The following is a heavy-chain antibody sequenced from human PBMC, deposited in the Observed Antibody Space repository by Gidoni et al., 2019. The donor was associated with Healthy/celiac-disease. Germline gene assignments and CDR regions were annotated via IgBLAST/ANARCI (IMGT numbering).Heavy chain of an antibody. CDR3: ANWDTAMAIWIDAFDI. D-gene: IGHD5-18*01. CDR1: GFTFSSNV. V-gene: IGHV3-30*02. Sequence: QVQLVESGGGVVQPGGSLRLSCAASGFTFSSNVRHWVRQAPGKGLEWVAFIRYDGSNKYYADSVKGRFTISRENSKNTLYLQMNSLRAEDTAVYYCANWDTAMAIWIDAFDIWGQGTMVTVSS. J-gene: IGHJ3*02. CDR2: IRYDGSNK.